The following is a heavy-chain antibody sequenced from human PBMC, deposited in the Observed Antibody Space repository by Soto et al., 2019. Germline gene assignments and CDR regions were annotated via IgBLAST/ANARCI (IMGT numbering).Heavy chain of an antibody. J-gene: IGHJ5*02. CDR1: GYTFTSYD. Sequence: GASVKVSCKASGYTFTSYDINWVRQATGQGLEWMGWMNPNSGNTGYAQKFQGRVTMTRNTSISTAYMELSSLRSEDTAVYYRARSRGYYDFWSGQNWFDPWGQGTLVTVSS. CDR2: MNPNSGNT. D-gene: IGHD3-3*01. V-gene: IGHV1-8*01. CDR3: ARSRGYYDFWSGQNWFDP.